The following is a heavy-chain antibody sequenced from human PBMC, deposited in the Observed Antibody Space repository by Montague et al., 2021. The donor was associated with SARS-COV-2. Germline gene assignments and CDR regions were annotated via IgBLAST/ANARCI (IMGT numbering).Heavy chain of an antibody. J-gene: IGHJ5*02. CDR1: GGSIITGSNFY. CDR3: ARDYYDSTGLNWFDP. V-gene: IGHV4-61*02. Sequence: TLSLTCAVSGGSIITGSNFYWGWIRHSAGKGLEWIGRIHSSGGTNYNPSLKSRLTMSVDSSANQFSLKLTSVTAADTAVYYCARDYYDSTGLNWFDPWGQGLLVTVSS. D-gene: IGHD3-22*01. CDR2: IHSSGGT.